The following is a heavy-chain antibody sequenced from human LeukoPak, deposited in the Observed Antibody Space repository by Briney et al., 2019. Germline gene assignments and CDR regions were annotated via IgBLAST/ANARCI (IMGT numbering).Heavy chain of an antibody. CDR3: ASYSRVAATVTSSYYYYYGMDV. Sequence: GASVKVSCKASGYTFTSYAMHWVRQAPGQRLEWMGWINAGNGNTKYSQKFQGRVTITRDTSASTAYMELSSLRSEDTAVYYCASYSRVAATVTSSYYYYYGMDVWGQGTTVTVSS. J-gene: IGHJ6*02. CDR2: INAGNGNT. D-gene: IGHD4-17*01. CDR1: GYTFTSYA. V-gene: IGHV1-3*01.